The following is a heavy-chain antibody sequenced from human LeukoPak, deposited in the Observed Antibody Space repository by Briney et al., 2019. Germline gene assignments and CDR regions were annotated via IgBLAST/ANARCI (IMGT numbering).Heavy chain of an antibody. D-gene: IGHD5-24*01. CDR2: IIPVLGIA. J-gene: IGHJ6*02. V-gene: IGHV1-69*02. Sequence: VQVSCKASGGTFSCYTISWVRQAPGQGPEWKGRIIPVLGIANYAQKFQGTVTITADKSTSTAYMELSSLRSEDTAVYYCARTLYEQLEMATITRYYYGMDVWGQGTTVTVSS. CDR1: GGTFSCYT. CDR3: ARTLYEQLEMATITRYYYGMDV.